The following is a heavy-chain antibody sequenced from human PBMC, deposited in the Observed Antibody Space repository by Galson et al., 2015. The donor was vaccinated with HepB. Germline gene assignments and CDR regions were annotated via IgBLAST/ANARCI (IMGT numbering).Heavy chain of an antibody. V-gene: IGHV1-18*01. CDR1: GYTFTSYG. CDR3: ARSVGAIDYFDY. J-gene: IGHJ4*02. D-gene: IGHD1-26*01. CDR2: ISAYNGNT. Sequence: SVKVSCKASGYTFTSYGISWVRQAPGQGPEWMGWISAYNGNTNYAQKLQGRVTMITDTSTSTAYMELRSLRSDDTAVYYCARSVGAIDYFDYWGQGTLVTVSS.